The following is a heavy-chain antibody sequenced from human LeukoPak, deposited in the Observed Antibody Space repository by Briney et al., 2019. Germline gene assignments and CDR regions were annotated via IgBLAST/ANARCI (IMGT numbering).Heavy chain of an antibody. CDR2: IYYTGTT. CDR1: GGSISSATYY. V-gene: IGHV4-39*01. D-gene: IGHD2-15*01. CDR3: ARQQCNGGSCYSRAIWFDP. J-gene: IGHJ5*02. Sequence: SETLSLTCNVSGGSISSATYYWGWLRQPPGRGLEWIGSIYYTGTTYYSPSLKSRVTISVHTSKNQLSLKLNSVTAADTAVYYCARQQCNGGSCYSRAIWFDPWGQGTLVTVSS.